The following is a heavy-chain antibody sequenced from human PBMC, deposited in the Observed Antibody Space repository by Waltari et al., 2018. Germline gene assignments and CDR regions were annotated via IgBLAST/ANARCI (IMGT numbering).Heavy chain of an antibody. CDR1: GYSFTSVG. CDR3: ATDNLNAFHN. D-gene: IGHD1-20*01. J-gene: IGHJ4*02. Sequence: QVQLLQSGAEVKEPGASVKVSCRASGYSFTSVGISWVRLAPGQGLEWVGWVSPLKGKKNYAQNVQDRVTMTTETSTSTAYMELRSLRFDDTAVYFCATDNLNAFHNWGQGTLVTVSS. CDR2: VSPLKGKK. V-gene: IGHV1-18*04.